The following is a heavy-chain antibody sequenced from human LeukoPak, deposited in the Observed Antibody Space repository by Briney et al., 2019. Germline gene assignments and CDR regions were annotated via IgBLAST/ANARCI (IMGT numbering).Heavy chain of an antibody. Sequence: GESLKISFKGSGYSFINYWIGWVRPRPGKGLEWMGMMYPGHSETRYSPSFQGQVTISADKSNSTAYLQWSSLRASDTAMYYCARLRDGSNWFDPWGQGTLVTVSS. J-gene: IGHJ5*02. CDR3: ARLRDGSNWFDP. CDR2: MYPGHSET. V-gene: IGHV5-51*01. D-gene: IGHD5-24*01. CDR1: GYSFINYW.